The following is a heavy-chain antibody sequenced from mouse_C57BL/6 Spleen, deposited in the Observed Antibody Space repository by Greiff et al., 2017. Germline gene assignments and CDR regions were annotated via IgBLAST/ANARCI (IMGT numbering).Heavy chain of an antibody. CDR2: ISDGGSYT. V-gene: IGHV5-4*03. D-gene: IGHD1-1*01. J-gene: IGHJ1*03. CDR1: GFTFSSYA. Sequence: DVMLVESGGGLVKPGGSLKLSCAASGFTFSSYAMSWVRQTPEKRLEWVATISDGGSYTYYPDNVKGRFTISRDNTKNNLYLQMSHLKSEDTAMYYCARGRVITTGYFDVWGTGTTVTVSS. CDR3: ARGRVITTGYFDV.